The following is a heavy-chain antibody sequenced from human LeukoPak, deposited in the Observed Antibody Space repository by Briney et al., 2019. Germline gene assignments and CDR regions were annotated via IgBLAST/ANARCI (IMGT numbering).Heavy chain of an antibody. CDR1: GYTFTDYH. V-gene: IGHV1-2*02. D-gene: IGHD2-2*03. J-gene: IGHJ4*02. CDR3: ARDPQYTFGYPTYDY. Sequence: ASVRVSCKASGYTFTDYHLRWVRQAPGQGLEWMGDINLRNGQFKFAEKFQGRATMTRDPSISTLYMDLRGLTPDDTAMYYCARDPQYTFGYPTYDYWGQGTLVTVSS. CDR2: INLRNGQF.